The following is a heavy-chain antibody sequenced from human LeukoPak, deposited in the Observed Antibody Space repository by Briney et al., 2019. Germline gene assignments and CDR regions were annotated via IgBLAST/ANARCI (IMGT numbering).Heavy chain of an antibody. Sequence: PWGSLRLSCAGSGFPFSRYWMHWVRQAPGKGLVWVSRINGDGSSTNYADSVKGRFTISRDNAKHTLYLQMNSLRDEDTAVYYCAGDQYGVVYWGQGTLVTVSS. CDR3: AGDQYGVVY. D-gene: IGHD4-17*01. J-gene: IGHJ4*02. CDR2: INGDGSST. CDR1: GFPFSRYW. V-gene: IGHV3-74*01.